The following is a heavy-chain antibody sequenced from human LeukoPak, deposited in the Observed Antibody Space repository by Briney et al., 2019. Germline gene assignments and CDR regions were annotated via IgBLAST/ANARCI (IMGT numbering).Heavy chain of an antibody. V-gene: IGHV3-21*01. CDR2: ISSSSSYI. J-gene: IGHJ4*02. CDR1: GFTSSSYS. D-gene: IGHD2-2*01. Sequence: GGSLRLSCAASGFTSSSYSMNWVRQAPGKGLEWVSSISSSSSYIYYADSVKGRFTISRDNAKNSLYLQMNSLRAEDTAVYYCARDKCSSTSCYASSFGYWGQGTLVTVSS. CDR3: ARDKCSSTSCYASSFGY.